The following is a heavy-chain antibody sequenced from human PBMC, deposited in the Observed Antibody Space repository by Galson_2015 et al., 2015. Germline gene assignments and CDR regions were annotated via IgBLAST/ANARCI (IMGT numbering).Heavy chain of an antibody. J-gene: IGHJ4*02. CDR2: IPSSSNPI. CDR1: GFTFRAYA. Sequence: SLRLSCAASGFTFRAYAMNWARQAPGKGLEWVSYIPSSSNPIYYADSVRGRFTISRDNAKNLLYLQMNSLRDEDTAVYYCARGRGSLAVAGDYWGQGTLVTVSS. D-gene: IGHD6-19*01. V-gene: IGHV3-48*02. CDR3: ARGRGSLAVAGDY.